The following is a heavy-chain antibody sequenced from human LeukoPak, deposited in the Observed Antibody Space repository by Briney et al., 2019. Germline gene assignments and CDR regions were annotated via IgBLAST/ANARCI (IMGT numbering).Heavy chain of an antibody. V-gene: IGHV4-39*07. CDR2: IYYSGRT. CDR3: ARAYCSGGSCYLDY. D-gene: IGHD2-15*01. J-gene: IGHJ4*02. CDR1: GGSVSNTGSY. Sequence: PSETLSLTCNVSGGSVSNTGSYWGWIRQPPGKGLEWIGSIYYSGRTYHNPSLKSRVTISVDTSKNQFSLKLSSVTAADTAVYYCARAYCSGGSCYLDYWGQGTLVTVSS.